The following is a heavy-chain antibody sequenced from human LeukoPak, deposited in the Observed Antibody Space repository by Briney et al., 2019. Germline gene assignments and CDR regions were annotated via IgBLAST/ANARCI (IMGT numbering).Heavy chain of an antibody. CDR3: SRAFSGSYYFDY. CDR1: GFSVSSNY. J-gene: IGHJ4*02. V-gene: IGHV3-53*01. CDR2: IYSGGST. D-gene: IGHD1-26*01. Sequence: GGSLRLSCAASGFSVSSNYMSWVRQAPGKGLEWVSVIYSGGSTYYADSVKGRFTISRDNSKNTLSLQMNSLRAEDTAVYYCSRAFSGSYYFDYWGQGTLVTVSS.